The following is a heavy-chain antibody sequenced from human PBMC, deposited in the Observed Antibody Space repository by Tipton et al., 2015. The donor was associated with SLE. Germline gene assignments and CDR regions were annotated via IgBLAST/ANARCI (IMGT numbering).Heavy chain of an antibody. CDR3: ARTQYCGGDCYGDAFDF. V-gene: IGHV4-38-2*01. CDR1: GLAFGSYA. J-gene: IGHJ3*01. CDR2: ISHSGIT. Sequence: LRLSCAASGLAFGSYAMNWVRHAPGKGLEWMTSISHSGITYYNPSLKSRVTTSVDTSKNQFSLRLSSVTAADTAVYYCARTQYCGGDCYGDAFDFWGQGTMVTVSS. D-gene: IGHD2-21*01.